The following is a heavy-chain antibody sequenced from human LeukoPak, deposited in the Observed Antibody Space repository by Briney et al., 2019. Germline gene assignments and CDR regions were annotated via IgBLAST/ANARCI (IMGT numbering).Heavy chain of an antibody. CDR2: IIPILGIA. D-gene: IGHD4-17*01. CDR1: GYTFTSYD. V-gene: IGHV1-69*04. Sequence: ASVKVSCKASGYTFTSYDISWVRQAPGQGLEWMGRIIPILGIANCAQKFQGRVTITADKSTSTAYMELSSLRSEDTAVYYCARAPASTHTGDYDLDYWGQGTLVTVSS. J-gene: IGHJ4*02. CDR3: ARAPASTHTGDYDLDY.